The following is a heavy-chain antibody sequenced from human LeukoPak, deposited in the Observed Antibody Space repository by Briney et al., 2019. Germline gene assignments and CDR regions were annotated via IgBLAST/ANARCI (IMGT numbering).Heavy chain of an antibody. Sequence: ASVKVSCKASGYTFTGYYIHWVPHAPGQGLVWMGCINPNSGGTNYAQKFQGRVTTTRDTSISTAYLELSRLRSDDTPVYYCARDGLRVCSSTSCRYFDYWGQGTLVTVSS. J-gene: IGHJ4*02. V-gene: IGHV1-2*02. CDR1: GYTFTGYY. D-gene: IGHD2-2*01. CDR2: INPNSGGT. CDR3: ARDGLRVCSSTSCRYFDY.